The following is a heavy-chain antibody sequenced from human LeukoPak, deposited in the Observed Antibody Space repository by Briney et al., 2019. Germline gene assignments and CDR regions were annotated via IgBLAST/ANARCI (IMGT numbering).Heavy chain of an antibody. Sequence: GSLRLSCAAAGFTFRCCGLQWVRPAPGKGLEWVAVIWYDGSNKYYPDSVQGRFTISRDNSKNTLYLQVNSLRAEDTAVYYCARDRSMSGWYIDLWGRGTLVTVSS. J-gene: IGHJ2*01. V-gene: IGHV3-33*01. CDR1: GFTFRCCG. CDR2: IWYDGSNK. CDR3: ARDRSMSGWYIDL. D-gene: IGHD2/OR15-2a*01.